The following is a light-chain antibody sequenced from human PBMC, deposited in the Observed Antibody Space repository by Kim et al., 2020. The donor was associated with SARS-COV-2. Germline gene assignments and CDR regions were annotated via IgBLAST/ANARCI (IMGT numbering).Light chain of an antibody. CDR3: QQYNSYSPWT. V-gene: IGKV1-5*03. CDR1: QSISSW. Sequence: DIQMTQSPSTLSASVGDRVTITCRASQSISSWLAWYQQKPGKAPKLLIYKASSLESGVPSRFSGSGSGTEFTLTISSLQPDDFATYYCQQYNSYSPWTFGQGTKVE. CDR2: KAS. J-gene: IGKJ1*01.